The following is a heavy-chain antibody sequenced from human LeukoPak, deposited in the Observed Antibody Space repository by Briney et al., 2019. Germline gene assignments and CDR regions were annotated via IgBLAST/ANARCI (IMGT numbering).Heavy chain of an antibody. CDR2: INHSGST. V-gene: IGHV4-34*01. CDR1: GGSFSGYY. CDR3: ARGNNDYVYLSVIDY. D-gene: IGHD4-17*01. Sequence: SETLSPTCAVYGGSFSGYYWSWIRQPPGKGLEWIGEINHSGSTNYNPSLKSRVTISVDASKNQFSLKLSSVTAADTAVYYCARGNNDYVYLSVIDYWGQGTLVTVSS. J-gene: IGHJ4*02.